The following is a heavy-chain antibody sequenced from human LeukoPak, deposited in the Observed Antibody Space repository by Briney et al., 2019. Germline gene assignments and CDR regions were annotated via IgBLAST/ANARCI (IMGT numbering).Heavy chain of an antibody. CDR1: GYTLTELS. V-gene: IGHV1-24*01. CDR3: ATVVAARHSSYYYYYYYMDV. D-gene: IGHD6-6*01. Sequence: ASVKVSCKVSGYTLTELSMHWVRQVPGKGLEWMGGFDPEDGETIYAQKFQGRVTMTEDTSTDTAYMELSSLRSEDTAVYYCATVVAARHSSYYYYYYYMDVWGKGTTVTVSS. CDR2: FDPEDGET. J-gene: IGHJ6*03.